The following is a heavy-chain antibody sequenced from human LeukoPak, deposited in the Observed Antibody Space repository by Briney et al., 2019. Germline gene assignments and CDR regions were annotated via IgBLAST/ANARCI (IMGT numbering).Heavy chain of an antibody. D-gene: IGHD2-15*01. CDR3: AKRYCSGGSCYSPPGFDP. CDR1: GFTFSGYA. V-gene: IGHV3-23*01. CDR2: ISGSGGST. Sequence: GGSLRLSCAASGFTFSGYAMSWVRQAPGKGLEWVSAISGSGGSTYYADSVKGRFTISRDNSKNTLYLQMNSLRAEDTAVYYCAKRYCSGGSCYSPPGFDPWGQGTLVTVSS. J-gene: IGHJ5*02.